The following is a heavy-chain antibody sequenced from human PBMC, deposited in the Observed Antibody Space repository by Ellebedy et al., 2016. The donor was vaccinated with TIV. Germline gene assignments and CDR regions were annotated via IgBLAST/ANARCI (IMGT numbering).Heavy chain of an antibody. V-gene: IGHV3-7*01. CDR1: GFTFSSYW. Sequence: GEPLKISCAASGFTFSSYWMTWVRQAPGKGLEWVAHIKQDGSEKYYVYSVKGRFTISRDNAETSLYLQMNSLRAEDTAVYYCARVTTLATGTGYYFDYWGQGTLVTVSS. J-gene: IGHJ4*02. CDR3: ARVTTLATGTGYYFDY. D-gene: IGHD4-23*01. CDR2: IKQDGSEK.